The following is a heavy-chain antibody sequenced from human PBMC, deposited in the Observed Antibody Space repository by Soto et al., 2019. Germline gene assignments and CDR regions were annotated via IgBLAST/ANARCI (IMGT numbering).Heavy chain of an antibody. D-gene: IGHD3-10*01. CDR3: ARLTMAQDAFDI. CDR2: ISAYNGKT. Sequence: GASVKVSCNASGYTFTSYGISWVRQAPGQGLEWMGWISAYNGKTNYAQKLQGRVTMTTDTSTSTAYMELRSLRSDDTAVYYCARLTMAQDAFDIWGQGTMVTVSS. V-gene: IGHV1-18*01. CDR1: GYTFTSYG. J-gene: IGHJ3*02.